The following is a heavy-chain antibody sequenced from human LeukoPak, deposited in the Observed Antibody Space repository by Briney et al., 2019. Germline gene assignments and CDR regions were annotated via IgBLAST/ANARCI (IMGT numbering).Heavy chain of an antibody. CDR2: ISGSDGRT. CDR1: GXTFSNYA. V-gene: IGHV3-23*01. J-gene: IGHJ3*02. Sequence: PGGSLRLSCAASGXTFSNYAVSWVRQAPGKGLEWVSAISGSDGRTYYADSVKGRFTISRDNSKNTLYLQMSSLRAEDTAVYYCAKDPRPFDAFDIWGQGTMVTVSS. CDR3: AKDPRPFDAFDI.